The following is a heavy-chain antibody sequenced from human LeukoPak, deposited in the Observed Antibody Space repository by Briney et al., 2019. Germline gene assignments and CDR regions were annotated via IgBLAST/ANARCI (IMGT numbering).Heavy chain of an antibody. CDR1: GFTFSSYW. J-gene: IGHJ4*02. CDR3: ARVDVCPRCHFDY. CDR2: ISTDGSSA. D-gene: IGHD3-16*01. V-gene: IGHV3-74*01. Sequence: GGSLRLSCAASGFTFSSYWMHWVRQAPGKGLVWVSRISTDGSSAIYADSVKGRFTISRDNAKNTLYLQMNSLRAEDTAVYYCARVDVCPRCHFDYWGQGTLVTVSS.